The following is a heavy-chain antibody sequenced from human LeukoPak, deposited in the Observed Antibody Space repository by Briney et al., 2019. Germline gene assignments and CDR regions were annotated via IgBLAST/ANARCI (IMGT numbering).Heavy chain of an antibody. J-gene: IGHJ5*02. V-gene: IGHV4-30-4*01. Sequence: SQTLSFTCTVSGGSISSGDYYWSWIRQPPGKGLEWIGYIYYSGSTYYNPSLKSRVTISVDTSKNQFSLKLSSVTAADTAVYYCARDNYYGSGSQSGYDTWFDPWGQGTLVTVSS. D-gene: IGHD3-10*01. CDR2: IYYSGST. CDR3: ARDNYYGSGSQSGYDTWFDP. CDR1: GGSISSGDYY.